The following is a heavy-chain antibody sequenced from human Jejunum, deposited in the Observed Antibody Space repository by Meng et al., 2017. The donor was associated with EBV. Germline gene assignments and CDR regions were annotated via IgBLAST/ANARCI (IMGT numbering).Heavy chain of an antibody. V-gene: IGHV4-4*02. CDR3: AKSNDYSLNS. J-gene: IGHJ4*02. Sequence: VQLQESGPGLVHPSGHPSLSCAVSGDSPSSSHWWSWVRQPPGKGLEWIGEMHPGGSTNYNPSLKSRVTISVDNSKNQFSLKLTSVTAADTAVYYCAKSNDYSLNSWGQGTLVTVSS. CDR2: MHPGGST. CDR1: GDSPSSSHW. D-gene: IGHD4-11*01.